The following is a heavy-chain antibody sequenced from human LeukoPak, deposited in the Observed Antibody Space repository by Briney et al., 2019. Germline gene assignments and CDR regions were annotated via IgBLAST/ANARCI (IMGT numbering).Heavy chain of an antibody. J-gene: IGHJ6*03. CDR2: IYTSGGT. CDR3: ARGGAVVANNDMDV. D-gene: IGHD2-21*01. V-gene: IGHV4-61*02. CDR1: GGSISSDSYY. Sequence: SETLSLTCTVSGGSISSDSYYWSWIRQPAGKGLEWIGRIYTSGGTNYNPSLKSRVTISLDTSKNQLSLKVNSVTAADTAVYYCARGGAVVANNDMDVWGKGTTVTVSS.